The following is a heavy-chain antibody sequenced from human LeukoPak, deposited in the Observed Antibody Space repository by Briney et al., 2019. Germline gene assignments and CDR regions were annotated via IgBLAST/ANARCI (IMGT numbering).Heavy chain of an antibody. J-gene: IGHJ6*03. CDR1: GYTFTGYY. CDR3: ARLDRNYYYMDV. Sequence: ASVKVSCKASGYTFTGYYMHWVRQAPGQGLEWMGWINPNSGGTNYAQKFQGRVTMTRDTSISTVYMELSSLRSEDTAVYYCARLDRNYYYMDVWGKGTTVTVSS. D-gene: IGHD1-14*01. CDR2: INPNSGGT. V-gene: IGHV1-2*02.